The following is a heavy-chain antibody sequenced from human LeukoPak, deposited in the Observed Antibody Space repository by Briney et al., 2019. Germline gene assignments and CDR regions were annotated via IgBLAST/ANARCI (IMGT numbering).Heavy chain of an antibody. Sequence: ASETLSLTCNVSGESISSHYWSWTRQSPGKGLEWIGYVTNSGTTKFNPSLKSRVTISRDTSKNQISLKLSSVTAADTSVYYCAREGVDTAAYFDYWGQGTLVTVSS. CDR1: GESISSHY. CDR2: VTNSGTT. D-gene: IGHD5-18*01. CDR3: AREGVDTAAYFDY. V-gene: IGHV4-59*11. J-gene: IGHJ4*02.